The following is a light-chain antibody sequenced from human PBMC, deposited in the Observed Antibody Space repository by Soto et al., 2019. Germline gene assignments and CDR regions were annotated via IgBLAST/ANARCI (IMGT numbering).Light chain of an antibody. CDR3: AAWDDRLNGYV. Sequence: QSVLTQPPSASGTPGQRVTISCSGSSSNIGSNTVNWYQQLPGTAPKLLIYSNNQRPSGVPDRFSGSKSGTSASLAISGHQSEDDADYYCAAWDDRLNGYVFGTGTKVTVL. J-gene: IGLJ1*01. V-gene: IGLV1-44*01. CDR1: SSNIGSNT. CDR2: SNN.